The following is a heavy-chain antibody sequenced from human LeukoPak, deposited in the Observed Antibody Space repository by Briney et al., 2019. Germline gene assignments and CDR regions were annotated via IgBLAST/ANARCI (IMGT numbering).Heavy chain of an antibody. V-gene: IGHV4-39*01. D-gene: IGHD6-19*01. CDR3: ARLSGGTQWLAPFDY. CDR2: IYYSGST. CDR1: GGSISSSSYY. Sequence: PSETLCLTCTVSGGSISSSSYYWGWIRQPPGKGLEWIGTIYYSGSTYYNASLKSRLTISVDTSKNQFSLKLSSVTAADTAVYYCARLSGGTQWLAPFDYWGQGTLVTVSS. J-gene: IGHJ4*02.